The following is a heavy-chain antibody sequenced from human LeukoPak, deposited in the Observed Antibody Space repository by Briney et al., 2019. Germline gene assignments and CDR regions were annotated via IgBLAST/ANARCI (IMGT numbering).Heavy chain of an antibody. CDR3: ARLITMLVVSPFDI. CDR2: IYWNDDK. V-gene: IGHV2-5*01. J-gene: IGHJ3*02. D-gene: IGHD3-22*01. Sequence: SGPTLVKPTQTLTLTCTFSGFSLNTSGVGVGWIRQPPGKSLEWLALIYWNDDKRYSPSLKSRLTITKDTSKNQVVLSMTNMDPVDTATYYCARLITMLVVSPFDIWGQGTIVTVSS. CDR1: GFSLNTSGVG.